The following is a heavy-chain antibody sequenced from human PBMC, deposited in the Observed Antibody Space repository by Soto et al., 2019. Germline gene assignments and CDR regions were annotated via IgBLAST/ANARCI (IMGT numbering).Heavy chain of an antibody. CDR2: INHSGST. CDR3: ARGTMDFWSGYPRFDP. CDR1: GGSFSGYY. D-gene: IGHD3-3*01. V-gene: IGHV4-34*01. Sequence: QVQLQQWGAGLLTPSETLSLTCAVYGGSFSGYYWSWIRQPPGKGLEWIGEINHSGSTNYNPSLKSRVTISVDTSKNQFSLKLSSVTAADTAVYYCARGTMDFWSGYPRFDPWGQGTLVTVSS. J-gene: IGHJ5*02.